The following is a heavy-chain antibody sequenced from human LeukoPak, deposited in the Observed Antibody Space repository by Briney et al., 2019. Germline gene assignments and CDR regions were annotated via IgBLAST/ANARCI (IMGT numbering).Heavy chain of an antibody. D-gene: IGHD4-17*01. CDR3: AREGKDGDYVLDY. J-gene: IGHJ4*02. CDR1: GFTFSSYE. CDR2: ISSSGSTI. Sequence: GGSLRLSXAASGFTFSSYEMNWVGQTPGKGLEWVSYISSSGSTIYYADSVKGRFTISRDNAKNSLYLQMNSLRAEDTAVYYCAREGKDGDYVLDYWGQGTLVTVSS. V-gene: IGHV3-48*03.